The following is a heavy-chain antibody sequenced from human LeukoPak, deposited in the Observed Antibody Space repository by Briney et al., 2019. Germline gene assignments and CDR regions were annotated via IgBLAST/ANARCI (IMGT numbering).Heavy chain of an antibody. V-gene: IGHV3-23*01. J-gene: IGHJ4*02. CDR2: ISGSGGST. CDR3: AKDLNDVGRGFDY. CDR1: GFTFSSYA. Sequence: GGSLRLSCAASGFTFSSYAMSWVRQAPGKGLEWVSAISGSGGSTYYADSVKGRFTISRDNSKNTLYLQMNSMRAEDTAVYYGAKDLNDVGRGFDYWGQGTLVTVSS. D-gene: IGHD1-1*01.